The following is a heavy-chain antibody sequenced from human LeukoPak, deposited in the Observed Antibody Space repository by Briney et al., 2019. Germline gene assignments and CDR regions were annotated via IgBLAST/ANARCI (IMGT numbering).Heavy chain of an antibody. CDR1: GFTFSSYG. J-gene: IGHJ6*02. D-gene: IGHD6-19*01. CDR3: ARERRAYSSGRTNPYGMDV. Sequence: GGSLRLSCAASGFTFSSYGMHWVRQAPGKGLEWVAVIWYDGSNKYYADSVKGRFTISRDNSKNTLYLQMNSLRAEDTAVYYCARERRAYSSGRTNPYGMDVWGQGTTVTVSS. CDR2: IWYDGSNK. V-gene: IGHV3-33*01.